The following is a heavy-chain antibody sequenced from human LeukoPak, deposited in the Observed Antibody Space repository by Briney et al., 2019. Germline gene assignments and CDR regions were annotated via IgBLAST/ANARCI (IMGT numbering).Heavy chain of an antibody. CDR3: ARDVVVVITDYYYYGMDV. CDR2: IIPIFGTA. CDR1: GGTFSSYA. J-gene: IGHJ6*02. Sequence: SVKVSCMASGGTFSSYAISWVRQAPGQGLEWMGGIIPIFGTANYAQKFQGRVTITADESTSTAYMELSSLRSEDTAVYYCARDVVVVITDYYYYGMDVWGQGTTVTVSS. D-gene: IGHD3-22*01. V-gene: IGHV1-69*13.